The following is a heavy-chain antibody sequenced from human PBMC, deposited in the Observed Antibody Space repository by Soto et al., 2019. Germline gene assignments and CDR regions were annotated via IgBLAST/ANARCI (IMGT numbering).Heavy chain of an antibody. CDR3: ASYDILTGYYSRGGY. CDR1: GFTFSSYS. J-gene: IGHJ4*02. Sequence: GGSLRLSCAASGFTFSSYSMNWVRQAPGKGLEWVSSISSSSSYIYYADSVKGRFTISRDNAKNSLYLQMNSLRAEDTAVYYCASYDILTGYYSRGGYWGQGTLVTVSS. CDR2: ISSSSSYI. V-gene: IGHV3-21*01. D-gene: IGHD3-9*01.